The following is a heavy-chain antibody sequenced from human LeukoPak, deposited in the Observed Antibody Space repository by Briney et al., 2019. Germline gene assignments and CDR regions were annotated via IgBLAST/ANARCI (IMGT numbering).Heavy chain of an antibody. CDR1: GVSISSYY. CDR3: ARRVRCSSGGRRGYYLDY. D-gene: IGHD6-19*01. V-gene: IGHV4-59*08. Sequence: PSETLSLTCSVSGVSISSYYWSWIRQPPGKGLEWIGYIYYSESAMYNPSLKSRVTITLDTSKNQISLRLNSMIAADAAVYYCARRVRCSSGGRRGYYLDYWGQGILVTVSS. J-gene: IGHJ4*02. CDR2: IYYSESA.